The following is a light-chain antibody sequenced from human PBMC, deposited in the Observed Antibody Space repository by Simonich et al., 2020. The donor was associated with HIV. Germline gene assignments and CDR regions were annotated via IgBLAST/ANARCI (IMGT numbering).Light chain of an antibody. CDR1: QRLLHRDGKTY. V-gene: IGKV2-29*02. J-gene: IGKJ2*01. CDR2: EVS. CDR3: QQYNNWPYT. Sequence: DIVMTQTPLSLSVTPGQPASISCKSSQRLLHRDGKTYLYWNLQKPGQSPPLLIYEVSSRVSGVPDMFSGSGAGTEFTLTVSSMQSEDFSVYYCQQYNNWPYTFGQGTKLEIK.